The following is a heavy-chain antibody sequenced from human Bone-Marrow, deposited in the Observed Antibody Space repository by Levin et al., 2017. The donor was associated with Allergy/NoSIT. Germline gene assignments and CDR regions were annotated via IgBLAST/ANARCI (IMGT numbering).Heavy chain of an antibody. J-gene: IGHJ6*02. D-gene: IGHD2-2*02. CDR3: VRDCSTVGCYKGSYQYYGMDV. CDR2: ISNTGSRT. CDR1: GFTFSDYS. V-gene: IGHV3-11*01. Sequence: GGSLRLSCTGYGFTFSDYSMRWIRQTPGKGLEWVSYISNTGSRTYYADSVKGRFTISRDNAKNSLYLQMNSLTADDTAVFYCVRDCSTVGCYKGSYQYYGMDVWGRGTTVTVAS.